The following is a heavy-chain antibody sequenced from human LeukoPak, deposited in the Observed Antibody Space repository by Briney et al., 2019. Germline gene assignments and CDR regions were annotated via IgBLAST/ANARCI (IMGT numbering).Heavy chain of an antibody. J-gene: IGHJ4*02. Sequence: GASVKVSCKASGYTFTGYYMHWVRQAPGQGLGWMGWINPNSGGTNYAQKFQGRVTMTRDTSISTAYMELSRLRSDDTAVYYCARVDHYYGSGSYIGYWGQGTLVTVSS. CDR2: INPNSGGT. CDR3: ARVDHYYGSGSYIGY. V-gene: IGHV1-2*02. D-gene: IGHD3-10*01. CDR1: GYTFTGYY.